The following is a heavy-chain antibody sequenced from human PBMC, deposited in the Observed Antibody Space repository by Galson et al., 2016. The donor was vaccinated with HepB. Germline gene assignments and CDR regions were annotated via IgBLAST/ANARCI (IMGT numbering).Heavy chain of an antibody. CDR1: GFTFTDYY. J-gene: IGHJ5*02. V-gene: IGHV3-11*01. CDR2: ISATGIRT. CDR3: GRGIDP. Sequence: SLRLSCAASGFTFTDYYMSWIRQAPGKGLEWLSYISATGIRTYYADSVKGRFTISRDNTKNSLYLQMNSLRVEDTAVYYCGRGIDPWGQGTLVTVSS.